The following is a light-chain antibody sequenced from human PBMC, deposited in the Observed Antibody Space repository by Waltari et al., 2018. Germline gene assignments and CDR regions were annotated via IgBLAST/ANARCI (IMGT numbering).Light chain of an antibody. CDR2: AAA. J-gene: IGKJ1*01. CDR3: HQYGSSIRS. CDR1: QNVSQNH. Sequence: EIVLTQSPGTLSLSPGATAILSCRASQNVSQNHVAWFQVKPGQPPRLLIYAAANRAPGVPVKFSGRGSGTDFSLSILIVEPEDFAVYSCHQYGSSIRSFGQGTKVEVK. V-gene: IGKV3-20*01.